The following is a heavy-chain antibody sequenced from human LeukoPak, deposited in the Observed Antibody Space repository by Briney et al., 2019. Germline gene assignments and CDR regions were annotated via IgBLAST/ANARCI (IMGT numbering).Heavy chain of an antibody. CDR2: INSDGSST. CDR3: ARGGYSYGLYYFDY. V-gene: IGHV3-74*01. D-gene: IGHD5-18*01. CDR1: GFTFSSYW. Sequence: PGGSLRLSCAASGFTFSSYWMHWVRQAPGKGLVWVLRINSDGSSTSYADSVKGRFTISRDNAKNTLYLQMNSLRAEDTAVYYCARGGYSYGLYYFDYWGQGTLVTVSS. J-gene: IGHJ4*02.